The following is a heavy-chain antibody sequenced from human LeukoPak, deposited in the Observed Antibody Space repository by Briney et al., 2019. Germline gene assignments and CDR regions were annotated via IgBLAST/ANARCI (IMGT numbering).Heavy chain of an antibody. J-gene: IGHJ5*02. V-gene: IGHV1-2*02. Sequence: GASVKVSCKASGYTFTSYYMHWVRQAPGQGLEWMGWINPNSGGTNYAQKFQGRVTMTRDTSISTAYMELSRLRSDDTAVYYCARDGGCSSTSCLNWFDPWGQGTLVTVSS. CDR2: INPNSGGT. CDR3: ARDGGCSSTSCLNWFDP. D-gene: IGHD2-2*01. CDR1: GYTFTSYY.